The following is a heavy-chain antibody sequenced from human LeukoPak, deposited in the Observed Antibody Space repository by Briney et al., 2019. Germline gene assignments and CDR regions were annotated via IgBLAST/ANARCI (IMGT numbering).Heavy chain of an antibody. D-gene: IGHD3-10*01. CDR3: TRAGLWTYGFQDY. CDR2: IYSGGTT. V-gene: IGHV3-66*01. J-gene: IGHJ4*02. Sequence: PGGSLRLSCAASGFTVSTYCMNWVRQAPGKGLEWVSIIYSGGTTYYADSVKGRFTISRDDSRSTLYLQMNSLTAEDTAVYYCTRAGLWTYGFQDYWGQGVLVTVSS. CDR1: GFTVSTYC.